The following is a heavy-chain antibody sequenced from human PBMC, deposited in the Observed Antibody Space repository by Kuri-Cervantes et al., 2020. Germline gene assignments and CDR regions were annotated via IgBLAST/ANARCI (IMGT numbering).Heavy chain of an antibody. Sequence: GGSLRLSCAASGFTFSSYGMHWVRQAPGKGLEWVAVIWYDGSNKYYADSVKGRFTISRDNSKNTLYLQMNSLRAEDTAVYYCAKGIVATIAMDVWGKGTKVTVSS. CDR3: AKGIVATIAMDV. CDR2: IWYDGSNK. D-gene: IGHD5-12*01. J-gene: IGHJ6*03. V-gene: IGHV3-30*02. CDR1: GFTFSSYG.